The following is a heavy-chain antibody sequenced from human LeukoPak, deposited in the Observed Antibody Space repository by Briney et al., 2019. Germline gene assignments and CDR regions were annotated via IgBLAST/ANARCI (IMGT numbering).Heavy chain of an antibody. J-gene: IGHJ6*02. D-gene: IGHD6-13*01. V-gene: IGHV4-59*01. CDR3: ARDRSSSWPYYYYGMDV. CDR2: IYYSGST. Sequence: SETLSLTCTVSGGSISSYYWSWIRQPPGKGLEWIGYIYYSGSTNYNPSLKSRVTISVDTSKNQFSLKLSSVTAADTAVYYCARDRSSSWPYYYYGMDVWGQGTTVTVSS. CDR1: GGSISSYY.